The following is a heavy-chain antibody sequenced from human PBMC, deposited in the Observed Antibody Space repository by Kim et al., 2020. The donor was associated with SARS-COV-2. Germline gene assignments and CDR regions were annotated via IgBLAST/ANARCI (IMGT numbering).Heavy chain of an antibody. CDR3: ARVSTSSSSNPFDY. J-gene: IGHJ4*02. D-gene: IGHD6-6*01. V-gene: IGHV1-69*01. Sequence: AQKFPGRVTITADESTSTAYMELSSLRSEDTAVYYCARVSTSSSSNPFDYWGQGTLVTVSS.